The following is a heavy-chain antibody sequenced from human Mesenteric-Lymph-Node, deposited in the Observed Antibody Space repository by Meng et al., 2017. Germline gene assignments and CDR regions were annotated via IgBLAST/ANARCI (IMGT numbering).Heavy chain of an antibody. CDR2: INSDGSST. Sequence: GESLKISCAASGFTFSNYWMHWVRQAPGKGPESVSRINSDGSSTKDADSVTGRFTISRDNDKNTLYLQMTNLRVEDTAVYYCARGGLYSGSDLPPFWGQGALVTVSS. CDR3: ARGGLYSGSDLPPF. J-gene: IGHJ4*02. D-gene: IGHD1-26*01. CDR1: GFTFSNYW. V-gene: IGHV3-74*01.